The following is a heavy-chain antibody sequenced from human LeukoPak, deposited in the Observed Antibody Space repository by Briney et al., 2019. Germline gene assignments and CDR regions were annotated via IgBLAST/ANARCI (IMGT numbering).Heavy chain of an antibody. CDR2: ISSSSYI. V-gene: IGHV3-21*01. Sequence: GGSLRLSCAASGYTFSGYSMNWVRQAPGKGLEWVSSISSSSYIYYADSVKGRFTISRDNAKNSLYLQMNSLRAEDTAVYYCARDRGFGELLYDYWGQGTLVTVSS. D-gene: IGHD3-10*01. CDR3: ARDRGFGELLYDY. CDR1: GYTFSGYS. J-gene: IGHJ4*02.